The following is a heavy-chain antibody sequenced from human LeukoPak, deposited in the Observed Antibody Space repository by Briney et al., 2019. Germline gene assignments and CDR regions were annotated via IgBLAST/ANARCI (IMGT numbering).Heavy chain of an antibody. Sequence: GGSLRLSCAASGFTFSSYSMNWVRQAPGKGLEWVSSISSSSSYIYYADSVKGRFTISRDNAENLVYLHMNSLRAEDTAVYYCARFETVAAKPFEYWGQGTLVTVSS. CDR3: ARFETVAAKPFEY. CDR2: ISSSSSYI. J-gene: IGHJ4*02. V-gene: IGHV3-21*06. D-gene: IGHD6-19*01. CDR1: GFTFSSYS.